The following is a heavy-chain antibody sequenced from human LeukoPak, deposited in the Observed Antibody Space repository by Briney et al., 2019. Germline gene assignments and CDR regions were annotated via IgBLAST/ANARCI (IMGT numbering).Heavy chain of an antibody. J-gene: IGHJ4*02. CDR1: GYTFTSNY. CDR2: INPSGGST. V-gene: IGHV1-46*01. D-gene: IGHD4-17*01. Sequence: ASVKVSCKASGYTFTSNYMHWVRQAPGQGLEWMGIINPSGGSTSYAQKFQGRVTMTRDTSTSTVYMELSSLRSEDTAVYYCARLYGDYGGADYWGQGTLVTVSS. CDR3: ARLYGDYGGADY.